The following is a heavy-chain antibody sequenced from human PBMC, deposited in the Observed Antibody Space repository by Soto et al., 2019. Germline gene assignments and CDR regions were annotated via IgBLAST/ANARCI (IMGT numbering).Heavy chain of an antibody. D-gene: IGHD2-15*01. Sequence: QVQLQESGPGLVKPSGTLSLTCAVSGDSISSGHWWTWVRQPPGKGLEWIGEVYHTGTTNSNPSLRSRVAILLDKSENQFSLKWSSVTAADTAVYYCARGGGYCITSVCYPAGDYWGQGTLVTVSS. J-gene: IGHJ4*02. CDR3: ARGGGYCITSVCYPAGDY. CDR1: GDSISSGHW. V-gene: IGHV4-4*02. CDR2: VYHTGTT.